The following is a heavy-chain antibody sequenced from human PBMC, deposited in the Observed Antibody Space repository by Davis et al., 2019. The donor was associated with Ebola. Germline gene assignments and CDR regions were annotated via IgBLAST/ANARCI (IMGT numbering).Heavy chain of an antibody. J-gene: IGHJ6*04. D-gene: IGHD1-14*01. V-gene: IGHV4-39*07. Sequence: SETLSLTCTVSGGSISSSSYYWGWIRQPPGKGLEWIGSIYYSGSTNYNPSLKSRVTISVDTSMNQFSLKLSSVTAADTAVYYCARKSNRFYYYGMDVWGKGTTVTVSS. CDR2: IYYSGST. CDR3: ARKSNRFYYYGMDV. CDR1: GGSISSSSYY.